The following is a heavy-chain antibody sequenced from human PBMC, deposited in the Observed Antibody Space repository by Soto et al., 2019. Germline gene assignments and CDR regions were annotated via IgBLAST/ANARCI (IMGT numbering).Heavy chain of an antibody. CDR3: ARGNHRWLQLWYFDL. Sequence: QVQLVQSGAEVKKPGSSVKVSCKASGGTFSNYPISWLRQAPGHGLEWMGGIIPIFGTVNYAQKLQGRVTITADESTSTAYMELSSLRSEDTAVYYCARGNHRWLQLWYFDLWGRGTLVTVSS. CDR2: IIPIFGTV. D-gene: IGHD5-12*01. CDR1: GGTFSNYP. J-gene: IGHJ2*01. V-gene: IGHV1-69*12.